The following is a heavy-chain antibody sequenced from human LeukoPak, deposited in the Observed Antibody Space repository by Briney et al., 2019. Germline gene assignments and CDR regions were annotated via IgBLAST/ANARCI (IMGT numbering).Heavy chain of an antibody. D-gene: IGHD4-17*01. CDR2: IYYSGST. CDR1: GDSISDYY. J-gene: IGHJ4*02. V-gene: IGHV4-59*08. CDR3: ARHNYGDYFPALSLDY. Sequence: SETLSLTCTVSGDSISDYYWSWIRQPPGKGLEWIGYIYYSGSTDYNPSLKSRVTISVDTSKNQFSLKLRSVTAADTAVYYCARHNYGDYFPALSLDYWGQGTLVTVSS.